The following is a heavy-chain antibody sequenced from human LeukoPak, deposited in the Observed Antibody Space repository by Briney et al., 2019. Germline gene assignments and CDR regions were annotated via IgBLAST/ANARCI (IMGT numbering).Heavy chain of an antibody. J-gene: IGHJ4*02. CDR1: GGSISTYY. V-gene: IGHV4-4*07. CDR2: IYTSGST. D-gene: IGHD3-22*01. Sequence: PSETLSLTCTVSGGSISTYYWSWIRQPAGKGLEWIGRIYTSGSTNYHPSLKSRVTMSVDTSKNQFSLKLSSVTAADTAVYYCARGLYYYDKTSWDYWGQGTLVTVSS. CDR3: ARGLYYYDKTSWDY.